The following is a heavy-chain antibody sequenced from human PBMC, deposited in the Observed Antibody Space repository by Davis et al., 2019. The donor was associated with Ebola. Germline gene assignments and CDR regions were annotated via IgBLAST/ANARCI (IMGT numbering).Heavy chain of an antibody. V-gene: IGHV4-59*01. Sequence: PSETLSLTCTVSGGSISSYYWSWIRQPPGKGLEWIGYIYYSGSTNYNPSLKSRVTISVDTSKNQFSLKLSSVTAADTAVYYCARDSKWLRNFDYWGQGTLVTVSS. CDR2: IYYSGST. D-gene: IGHD5-12*01. CDR1: GGSISSYY. J-gene: IGHJ4*02. CDR3: ARDSKWLRNFDY.